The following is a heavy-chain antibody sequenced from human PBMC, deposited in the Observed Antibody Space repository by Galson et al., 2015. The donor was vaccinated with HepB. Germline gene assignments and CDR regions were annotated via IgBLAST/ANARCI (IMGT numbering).Heavy chain of an antibody. CDR3: ARVSGSSVWLFTYCGGDCWFDY. Sequence: SVKVSCKASGYTFTSYGISWVRQAPGQGLEWMGWISAYNGNANYAQKLQGRVTMTTDTSTSTAYMELRSLRSDDTAVYYCARVSGSSVWLFTYCGGDCWFDYWGQGTLVTVSS. D-gene: IGHD2-21*01. CDR1: GYTFTSYG. V-gene: IGHV1-18*01. J-gene: IGHJ4*02. CDR2: ISAYNGNA.